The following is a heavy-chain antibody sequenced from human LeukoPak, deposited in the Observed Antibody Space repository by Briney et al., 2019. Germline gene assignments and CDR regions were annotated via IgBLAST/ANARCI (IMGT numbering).Heavy chain of an antibody. J-gene: IGHJ4*02. CDR1: GGSISSSSYY. D-gene: IGHD3-10*01. CDR3: ARQPPYGSGNER. Sequence: KPWETLSLTCTVSGGSISSSSYYWGWIRQPPGKGLEWIGSIYYSGSTYYNPSLKSRVTISVDTSKNQFSLKLSSVTAADTAVYYCARQPPYGSGNERWGQGTLVTVSS. CDR2: IYYSGST. V-gene: IGHV4-39*01.